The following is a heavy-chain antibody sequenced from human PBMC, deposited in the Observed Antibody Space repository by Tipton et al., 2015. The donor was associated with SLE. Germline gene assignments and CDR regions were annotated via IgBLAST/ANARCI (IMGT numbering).Heavy chain of an antibody. CDR1: GGSISSYY. V-gene: IGHV4-59*01. J-gene: IGHJ6*03. CDR2: IYYSGST. Sequence: TLSLTCTVSGGSISSYYWSWIRQPPGKGLEWIGYIYYSGSTNYNPSLKSRVTISVDTSKNQFSLKLSSVTAADTAVYYCARGGRAAANYDYYYMDVWGKGTTVTVSS. D-gene: IGHD2-2*01. CDR3: ARGGRAAANYDYYYMDV.